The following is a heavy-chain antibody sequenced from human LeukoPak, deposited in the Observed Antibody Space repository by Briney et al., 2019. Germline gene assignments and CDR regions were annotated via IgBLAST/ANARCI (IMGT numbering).Heavy chain of an antibody. J-gene: IGHJ5*02. CDR1: GYTFTSYG. V-gene: IGHV1-18*01. Sequence: GASVKVSCKASGYTFTSYGISWVRQAPGQGLEWMGWISAYNGNTNYAQKLQGRVTMTTDTSTSTAYMELRSLRSDDTAVYYCARVRNVWGSYRQNWFDPWGQGTLVTVSS. CDR2: ISAYNGNT. CDR3: ARVRNVWGSYRQNWFDP. D-gene: IGHD3-16*02.